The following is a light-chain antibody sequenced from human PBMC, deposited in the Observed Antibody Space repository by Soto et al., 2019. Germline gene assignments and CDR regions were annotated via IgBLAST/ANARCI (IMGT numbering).Light chain of an antibody. J-gene: IGLJ3*02. CDR1: SSDVGGYNY. V-gene: IGLV2-14*01. CDR2: EVS. Sequence: QSALTQPAAVSGSPGQSITISCTGTSSDVGGYNYVSWHQQHPGKAPKLMIYEVSNRPSGVSNRFPGSKSGDTASLTISGLQTEDEADYYCSSYTSSSTWVFGGGTKLTVL. CDR3: SSYTSSSTWV.